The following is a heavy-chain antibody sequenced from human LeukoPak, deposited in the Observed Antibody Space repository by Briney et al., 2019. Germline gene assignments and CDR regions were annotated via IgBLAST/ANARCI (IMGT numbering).Heavy chain of an antibody. CDR3: ARVGTPESRASWFDP. D-gene: IGHD1-26*01. CDR1: GDSISSGGYY. V-gene: IGHV4-30-2*01. J-gene: IGHJ5*02. Sequence: SETLSLTCTVSGDSISSGGYYLTWIRQPPGKGLEWIGYIYHSGSTYYNPSLKSRVTISVDRSKNLLSLKVSSVTAADTAVYYCARVGTPESRASWFDPWGQGTLVTVSS. CDR2: IYHSGST.